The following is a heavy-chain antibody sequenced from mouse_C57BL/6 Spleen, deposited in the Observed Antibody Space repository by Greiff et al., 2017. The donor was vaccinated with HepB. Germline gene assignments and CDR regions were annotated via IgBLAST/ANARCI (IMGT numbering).Heavy chain of an antibody. CDR1: GFTFSSYA. D-gene: IGHD2-2*01. J-gene: IGHJ3*01. Sequence: EVQLVESGGGLVKPGGSLKLSCAASGFTFSSYAMSWVRQTPEKRLEWVATISDGGSYTYYPDNVKGRFTISRDNAKNNLYLQMSHLKSEDTAMYYCAREGGYDRGFAYWGQGTLVTVSA. CDR3: AREGGYDRGFAY. CDR2: ISDGGSYT. V-gene: IGHV5-4*01.